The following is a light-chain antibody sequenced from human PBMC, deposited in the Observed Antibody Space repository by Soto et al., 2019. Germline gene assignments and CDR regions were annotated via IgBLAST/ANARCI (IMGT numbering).Light chain of an antibody. Sequence: DIQMTQSPSTLSASVGDRVTITCRASQSISSWLAWYQQKPGKAPKLLIYKASSLESGVPSRFSGSGSGTEFTLTISSLQPDDFATYYCQQYNSYPVGFRQGTKVEIK. CDR2: KAS. V-gene: IGKV1-5*03. CDR3: QQYNSYPVG. CDR1: QSISSW. J-gene: IGKJ1*01.